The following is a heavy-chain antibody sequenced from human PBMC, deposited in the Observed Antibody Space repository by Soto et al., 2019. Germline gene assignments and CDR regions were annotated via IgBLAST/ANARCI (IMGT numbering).Heavy chain of an antibody. CDR3: ARVRVVVVPAATYYYFDY. CDR2: TYYRSKWYN. V-gene: IGHV6-1*01. D-gene: IGHD2-2*01. CDR1: GDSVSSNSAA. J-gene: IGHJ4*02. Sequence: SQTLSLTCAISGDSVSSNSAAWNWIRQSPSRGLEWLGRTYYRSKWYNDYAVSVKSRITINPDTSKNQFSLQLNSVTPEDTAVYYCARVRVVVVPAATYYYFDYWGQGTLVTVSS.